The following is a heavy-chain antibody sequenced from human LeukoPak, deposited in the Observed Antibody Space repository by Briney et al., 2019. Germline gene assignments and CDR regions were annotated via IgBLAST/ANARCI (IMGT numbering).Heavy chain of an antibody. CDR2: ISGSGGST. Sequence: GGSLRLSCAASGFTFSSYAMSWVRQAPGKGLEWVSDISGSGGSTYYADSVKGRFTISRDNSKNTLYLQMNSLRAEDTAVYYCAKVVRGVIRGFDYWGQGTLVTVSS. V-gene: IGHV3-23*01. CDR3: AKVVRGVIRGFDY. J-gene: IGHJ4*02. D-gene: IGHD3-10*02. CDR1: GFTFSSYA.